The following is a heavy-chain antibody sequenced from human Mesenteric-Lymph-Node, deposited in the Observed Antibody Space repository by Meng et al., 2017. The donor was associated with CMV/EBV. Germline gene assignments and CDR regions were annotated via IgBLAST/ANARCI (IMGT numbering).Heavy chain of an antibody. D-gene: IGHD3-16*01. Sequence: GGSLRLSCAASGFTFSRYAMNWVRQAPGKGLEWVANIKKDGSEEYYVDSVKGRFTISRDNAKNSLYLQMSSLRVEDTAVYYCARDWGVFYWGQGALVTVSS. V-gene: IGHV3-7*01. CDR1: GFTFSRYA. J-gene: IGHJ4*02. CDR3: ARDWGVFY. CDR2: IKKDGSEE.